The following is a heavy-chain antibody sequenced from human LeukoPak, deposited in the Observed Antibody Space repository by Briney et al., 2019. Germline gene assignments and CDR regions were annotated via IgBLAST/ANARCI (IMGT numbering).Heavy chain of an antibody. CDR1: GGSISSYY. Sequence: SETLSLTCTVSGGSISSYYWSWIRQPPGKGLEWIGYISYGGATSYNPSLKRRVTISVDSPKNRFSLRLNSLTAADTALYYCARHGGTLDYFDYWGPGSLVTVSS. CDR3: ARHGGTLDYFDY. D-gene: IGHD1-26*01. V-gene: IGHV4-59*08. CDR2: ISYGGAT. J-gene: IGHJ4*02.